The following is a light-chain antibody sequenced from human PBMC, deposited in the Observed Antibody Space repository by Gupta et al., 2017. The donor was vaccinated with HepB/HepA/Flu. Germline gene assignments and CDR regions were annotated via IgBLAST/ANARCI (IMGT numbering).Light chain of an antibody. CDR3: SVWNNSPYGPV. Sequence: QSILTQTPSTSGTPGQRVTISCSGSSSNIGENTVSWYQQFPGTAPSLLIYNDDQRTSGVPDRFSGSRSGTSASLAISGLRSEDEAEYYCSVWNNSPYGPVFGEGTKVTVL. CDR2: NDD. V-gene: IGLV1-44*01. CDR1: SSNIGENT. J-gene: IGLJ2*01.